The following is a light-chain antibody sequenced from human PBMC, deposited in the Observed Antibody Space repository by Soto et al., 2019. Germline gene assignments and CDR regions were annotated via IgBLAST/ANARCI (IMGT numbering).Light chain of an antibody. CDR1: SSDVGRYNY. J-gene: IGLJ1*01. V-gene: IGLV2-14*01. CDR3: SSYTCSSTLYA. Sequence: QSVLTQPASVSGSPGQSITISCTGTSSDVGRYNYVSWYQQHPGKAPKLMIHDVSNRPSGVSDRFSGSKSGNTASLTISGLQAEDEADYYCSSYTCSSTLYAFGTGTKLTVL. CDR2: DVS.